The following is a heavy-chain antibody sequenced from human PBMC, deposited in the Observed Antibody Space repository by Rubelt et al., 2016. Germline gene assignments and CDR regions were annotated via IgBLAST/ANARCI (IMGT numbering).Heavy chain of an antibody. Sequence: QVQLVQSGAEVKKPGASVKVSCKASGYTFTGYYMHWVRQAPGQGLEWMGWINPNSGGTNYAQKFQGRVTMTTDTSTSTAYMELRSLGSDDTAVYYCASDADYYDSSGYYPYWGQGTLVTVSS. CDR1: GYTFTGYY. D-gene: IGHD3-22*01. CDR2: INPNSGGT. J-gene: IGHJ4*02. V-gene: IGHV1-2*02. CDR3: ASDADYYDSSGYYPY.